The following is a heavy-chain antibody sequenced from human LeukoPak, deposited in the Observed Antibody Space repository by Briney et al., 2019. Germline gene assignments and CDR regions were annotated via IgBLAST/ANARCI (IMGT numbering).Heavy chain of an antibody. CDR1: GGSISSGSYY. D-gene: IGHD3-3*01. V-gene: IGHV4-61*02. CDR2: IYTSGST. CDR3: ARTDPYFGVAD. J-gene: IGHJ4*02. Sequence: SETLFLTCTVSGGSISSGSYYWSWIRQPAGKGLEWIGRIYTSGSTNYNPSLKSRVTISVDTSKNQFSLNLSSVTAADTAVYYCARTDPYFGVADWGQGTLVTVSS.